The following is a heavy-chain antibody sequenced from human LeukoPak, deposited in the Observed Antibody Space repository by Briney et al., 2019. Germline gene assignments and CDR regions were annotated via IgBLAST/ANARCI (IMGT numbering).Heavy chain of an antibody. V-gene: IGHV3-33*01. Sequence: RSLRLSCAASAFTFSNYAMHWVRQAPGEGLEWVGMIWYDGSNENYADSVRGRFTISRDNVKNTLYLQMSSLRAEDTAVYYCARGERVNLWIFEGYDYWGRGTLVTVSS. CDR1: AFTFSNYA. D-gene: IGHD3-3*01. CDR3: ARGERVNLWIFEGYDY. CDR2: IWYDGSNE. J-gene: IGHJ4*02.